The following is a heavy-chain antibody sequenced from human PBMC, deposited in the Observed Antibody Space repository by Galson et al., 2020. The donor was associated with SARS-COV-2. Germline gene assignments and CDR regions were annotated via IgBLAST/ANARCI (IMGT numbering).Heavy chain of an antibody. V-gene: IGHV2-70*01. J-gene: IGHJ5*02. CDR2: IHWADDK. Sequence: SGPTLVKPTQTLTLTCTCSGFPLSTSGMCVSWIRQPPGKALEWPALIHWADDKYYSTSLKTRLTISKDTSKNQVVLTMTNMDPVDTATHYCARSHISGRRKGWFDLWGQGTLVTVSS. CDR3: ARSHISGRRKGWFDL. CDR1: GFPLSTSGMC. D-gene: IGHD3-10*01.